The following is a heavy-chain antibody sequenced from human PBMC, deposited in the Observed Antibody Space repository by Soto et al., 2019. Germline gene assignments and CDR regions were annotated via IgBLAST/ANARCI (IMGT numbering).Heavy chain of an antibody. J-gene: IGHJ6*02. Sequence: SETLSLTCAVSGGSISSGNFCWSWVRQHPVKGLEWIGHIYNTGNTDYNPSLESRASISLDTSQMDFSLKVTSVTAADTAVYYCARGGLRFLEWGPPGMDVWGQGTTVTVSS. D-gene: IGHD3-3*01. CDR2: IYNTGNT. V-gene: IGHV4-31*11. CDR3: ARGGLRFLEWGPPGMDV. CDR1: GGSISSGNFC.